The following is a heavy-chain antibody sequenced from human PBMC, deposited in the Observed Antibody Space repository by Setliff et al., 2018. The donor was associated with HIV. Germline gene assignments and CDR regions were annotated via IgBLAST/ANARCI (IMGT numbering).Heavy chain of an antibody. CDR2: IDSDGSDT. Sequence: GGSLRLSCAASGFTFDDYGMSWVRQAPGKGLEWVSRIDSDGSDTNYADSVRGRFTISRDNAKNTLYLQMNSLRVEDTAVYYCAKAHPGAYNWNYYNPPRWFDPWGQGTLVTVSS. CDR1: GFTFDDYG. CDR3: AKAHPGAYNWNYYNPPRWFDP. V-gene: IGHV3-20*04. J-gene: IGHJ5*02. D-gene: IGHD1-7*01.